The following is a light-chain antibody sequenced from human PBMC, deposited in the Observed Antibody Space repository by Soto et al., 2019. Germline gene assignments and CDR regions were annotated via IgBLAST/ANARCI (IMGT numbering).Light chain of an antibody. V-gene: IGKV4-1*01. CDR3: QQYYSTPPLT. J-gene: IGKJ4*01. Sequence: DIVMTQSPDSLAVSLGERATINCKSSQSVLYSSNNKSYLAWYQQKPGQPPKLLIYWASTRESGVPDRFSGSGSGTDLTLTISSLQAEDVAVYYCQQYYSTPPLTFGGGTKVEIK. CDR2: WAS. CDR1: QSVLYSSNNKSY.